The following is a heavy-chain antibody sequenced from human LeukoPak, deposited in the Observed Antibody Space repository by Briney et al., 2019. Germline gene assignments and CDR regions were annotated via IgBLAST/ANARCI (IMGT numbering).Heavy chain of an antibody. V-gene: IGHV3-23*01. J-gene: IGHJ5*02. D-gene: IGHD5-24*01. CDR2: ISGSGGST. CDR1: GFTFDNYG. CDR3: AKCVGYREYNWFDP. Sequence: PGGSLRLSCAASGFTFDNYGLSWVRQAPGKGLEWVSAISGSGGSTYYADSVKGRFTISRDNSKNTLYLQMNSLRAEDTAVYYCAKCVGYREYNWFDPWGQGTLVTVSS.